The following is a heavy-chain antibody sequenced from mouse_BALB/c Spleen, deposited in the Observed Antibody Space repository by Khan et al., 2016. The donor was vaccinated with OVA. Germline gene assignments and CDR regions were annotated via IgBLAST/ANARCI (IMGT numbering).Heavy chain of an antibody. CDR2: IGSDSSTI. V-gene: IGHV5-17*02. D-gene: IGHD2-12*01. J-gene: IGHJ3*01. CDR3: ASSRYWSWFGS. Sequence: EVELVESGGGLVQPGGSRKLSCTASGFTFRSFGMHWVRPAPEKGLEWVAYIGSDSSTIYYADTVKGRFTISRDNPKNTLLLQLTSLRSEDTARYYCASSRYWSWFGSWGQGTLVTVSA. CDR1: GFTFRSFG.